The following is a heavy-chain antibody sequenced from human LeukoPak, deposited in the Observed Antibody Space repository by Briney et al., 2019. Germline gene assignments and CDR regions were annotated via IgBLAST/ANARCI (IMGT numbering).Heavy chain of an antibody. CDR2: ISSSSSYI. CDR3: ARDLPNYYGSAAFDY. V-gene: IGHV3-21*01. Sequence: PGGSLRLSCAASGFTFSSYSMNWVRQAPGKGLEWVSSISSSSSYIYYADSVKGRFTISRDNAKNSLYLQMNSLRAEDMAVYYCARDLPNYYGSAAFDYWGQGTLVTVSS. D-gene: IGHD3-10*01. J-gene: IGHJ4*02. CDR1: GFTFSSYS.